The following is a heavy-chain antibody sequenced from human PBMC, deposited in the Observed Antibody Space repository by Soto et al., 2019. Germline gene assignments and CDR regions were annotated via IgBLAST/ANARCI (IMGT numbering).Heavy chain of an antibody. Sequence: QITLKESGPTLVKPTQTLTLTCTLSGFSISSSGVGVGWIRQPPGKALEWLALIYWDDDKRYSPSLQSRLTVAKDTSKNQVVLTITDMDPVDTATYYCAHRRTMGRGISWHYGDFDYWGQGTLVTVSS. CDR1: GFSISSSGVG. J-gene: IGHJ4*02. CDR3: AHRRTMGRGISWHYGDFDY. CDR2: IYWDDDK. V-gene: IGHV2-5*02. D-gene: IGHD3-10*01.